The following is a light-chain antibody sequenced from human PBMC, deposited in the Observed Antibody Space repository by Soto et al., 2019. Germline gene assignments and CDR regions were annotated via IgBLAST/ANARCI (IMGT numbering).Light chain of an antibody. CDR2: AIS. Sequence: IVMTQSPATLSVSPGERATLSCRASESVNNNLAWYQQKPGQAPRLLIHAISTRANGVPARFSGSGSGTEFTLTISSLQSEDFALYYCQQYNNWPITFGQGTRLEI. CDR3: QQYNNWPIT. V-gene: IGKV3-15*01. J-gene: IGKJ5*01. CDR1: ESVNNN.